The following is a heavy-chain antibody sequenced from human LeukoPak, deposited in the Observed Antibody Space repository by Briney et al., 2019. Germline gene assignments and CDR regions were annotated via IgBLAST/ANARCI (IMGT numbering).Heavy chain of an antibody. D-gene: IGHD1-26*01. CDR3: ARGNGGSYYFDY. V-gene: IGHV1-69*05. CDR2: IIPIFGTA. Sequence: SVKVSCKASGGTFSSYAISWVRQAPGQALEWMGRIIPIFGTANYAQKFQGRVTITTDESTSTAYMELSSLRSEDTAVYYCARGNGGSYYFDYWGQGTLVTVSS. J-gene: IGHJ4*02. CDR1: GGTFSSYA.